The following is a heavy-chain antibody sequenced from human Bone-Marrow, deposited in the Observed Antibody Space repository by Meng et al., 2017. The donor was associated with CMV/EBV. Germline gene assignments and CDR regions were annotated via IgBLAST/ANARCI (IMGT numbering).Heavy chain of an antibody. CDR3: SGGGIRYCSSTSCQTYYYYYYGMDV. V-gene: IGHV3-11*01. D-gene: IGHD2-2*01. CDR1: GFTFSDYY. Sequence: GESLKISCAASGFTFSDYYMSWIRQAPGKGLEWVSYISSSGSTIYYADSVKGRFTISRDNAKNSLYLQMNSLRAEDMAVYYCSGGGIRYCSSTSCQTYYYYYYGMDVWGQGTTVAVSS. CDR2: ISSSGSTI. J-gene: IGHJ6*02.